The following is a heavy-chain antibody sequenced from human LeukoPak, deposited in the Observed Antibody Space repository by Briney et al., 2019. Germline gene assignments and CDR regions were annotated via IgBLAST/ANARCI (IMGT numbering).Heavy chain of an antibody. J-gene: IGHJ4*02. CDR3: AKDLGIAGHY. Sequence: GGSLRLSCAAAGFTFSSYGMHWVRQAPGKGLEWVAFIRDDGSNKYYADSVKGRFTISRDNSKNTLYLQMNSLRAEDTAVYYCAKDLGIAGHYWGQGTLVTVSS. CDR1: GFTFSSYG. V-gene: IGHV3-30*02. CDR2: IRDDGSNK. D-gene: IGHD6-13*01.